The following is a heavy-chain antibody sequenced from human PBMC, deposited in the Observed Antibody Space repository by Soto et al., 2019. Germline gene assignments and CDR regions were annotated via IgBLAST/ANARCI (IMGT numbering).Heavy chain of an antibody. CDR3: ARPSSDTAMAYFDY. CDR1: SVSISSGDYS. D-gene: IGHD5-18*01. J-gene: IGHJ4*02. Sequence: TLSLLSEPSSVSISSGDYSTSCFPQPTGNVLAWIGYIYHSERTYYNPSLKSRVTISVDRSKNQFSLKLSSVTAADTAVYYCARPSSDTAMAYFDYWGQITLVNVSS. CDR2: IYHSERT. V-gene: IGHV4-30-2*01.